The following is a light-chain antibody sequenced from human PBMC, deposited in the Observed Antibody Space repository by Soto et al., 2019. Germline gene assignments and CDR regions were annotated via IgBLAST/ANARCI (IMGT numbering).Light chain of an antibody. CDR1: HSISSY. V-gene: IGKV1-6*01. CDR2: AAS. J-gene: IGKJ1*01. CDR3: LQDYDYPRT. Sequence: IQITPSPSSLSASVGDRVTITCRASHSISSYLNWYQQKPGKAPKLLIYAASSLQSGVPSRFSGRGSGTDFTLTISSLQPEDFATYYCLQDYDYPRTFGQGTKVDI.